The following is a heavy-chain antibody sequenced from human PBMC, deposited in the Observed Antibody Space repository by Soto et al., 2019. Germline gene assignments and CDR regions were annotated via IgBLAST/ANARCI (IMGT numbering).Heavy chain of an antibody. Sequence: SETLSLTCTVSGGSISSSSYYWGWIRHPPGKGLEWIGSIYYSGSTYYNPSLKSRVTISVDTSKNQFSLKLSSVTAADTAVYYCARLYSSGYYWLDYWGQGTLVTVSS. CDR2: IYYSGST. CDR1: GGSISSSSYY. CDR3: ARLYSSGYYWLDY. V-gene: IGHV4-39*01. D-gene: IGHD3-22*01. J-gene: IGHJ4*02.